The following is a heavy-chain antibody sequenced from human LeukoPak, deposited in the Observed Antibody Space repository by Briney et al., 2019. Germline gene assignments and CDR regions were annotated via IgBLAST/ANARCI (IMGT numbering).Heavy chain of an antibody. J-gene: IGHJ6*04. CDR3: AKEWGITMIVVDPPGGV. D-gene: IGHD3-22*01. V-gene: IGHV3-7*03. CDR2: LKEDGSEK. CDR1: GFTFSTYW. Sequence: PGGSLRLSCAASGFTFSTYWMSWVRQAPGKGLERVARLKEDGSEKYYVDSVKVRFTVSRDNAKNSLYLQMNSLRAEDTAVYYCAKEWGITMIVVDPPGGVWGKGTTVTVSS.